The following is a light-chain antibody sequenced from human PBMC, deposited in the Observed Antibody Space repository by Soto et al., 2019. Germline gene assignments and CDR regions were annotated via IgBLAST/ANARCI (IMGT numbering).Light chain of an antibody. J-gene: IGKJ1*01. V-gene: IGKV1-39*01. CDR3: QQSYNSPQT. CDR2: AAS. Sequence: DIQMTQSPSYLSASVGDRVTITCRASQGISTYLNCYQQKPGKAPKLLIYAASSLQSGVPSRFSGSGSETDFTLTISSLQPEDFATYSCQQSYNSPQTFGQGTKVDIK. CDR1: QGISTY.